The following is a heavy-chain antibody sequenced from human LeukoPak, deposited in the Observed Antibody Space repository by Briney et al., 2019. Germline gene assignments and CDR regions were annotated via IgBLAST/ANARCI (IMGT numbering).Heavy chain of an antibody. Sequence: GGSLRLSCAASGFTFSSYGMHWVRQAPGRGLEWVALISYDEINKYYADSVKGRFTISRDISKNTLYLQMNSLRAEDTAVYYCATAAPASGWYFDYWGQGTLVTVSS. CDR3: ATAAPASGWYFDY. D-gene: IGHD6-19*01. CDR1: GFTFSSYG. J-gene: IGHJ4*02. V-gene: IGHV3-30*03. CDR2: ISYDEINK.